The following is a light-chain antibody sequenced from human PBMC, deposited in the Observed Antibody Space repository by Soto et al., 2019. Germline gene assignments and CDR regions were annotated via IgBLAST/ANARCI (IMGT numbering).Light chain of an antibody. CDR2: DAS. V-gene: IGKV1-5*01. CDR3: QQRSNRPIT. CDR1: QSISSW. Sequence: DIQMTQSPSTLSASVGDRVTITCRASQSISSWLAWYQQKPGKAPKLLIYDASSLESGVPSRFSGSGSGTDFTLTISRLEPEDFAVYYCQQRSNRPITFGQGTRLEIK. J-gene: IGKJ5*01.